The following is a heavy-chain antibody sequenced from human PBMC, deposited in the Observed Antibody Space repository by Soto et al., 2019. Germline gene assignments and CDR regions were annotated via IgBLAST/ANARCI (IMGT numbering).Heavy chain of an antibody. Sequence: GGPLRLSCVASRFTFGDDPMNGVRQAPGQGLEWGSGTSDTSIDTYYADSVKGRFTISRDHSQSMLCLHMNNLRAEDTAIYYCAKDAVYNDGLWLVGNLGQGSLVTVSS. J-gene: IGHJ4*02. V-gene: IGHV3-23*01. CDR2: TSDTSIDT. CDR1: RFTFGDDP. D-gene: IGHD3-16*01. CDR3: AKDAVYNDGLWLVGN.